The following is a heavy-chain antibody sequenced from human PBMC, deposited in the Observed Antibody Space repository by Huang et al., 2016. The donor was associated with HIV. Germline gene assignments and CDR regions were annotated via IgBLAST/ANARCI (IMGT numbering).Heavy chain of an antibody. J-gene: IGHJ1*01. Sequence: QESGPGLVGPSETLSLTCAVSGDSINSNTFYWGWIRRPPGKGLEWIGSIYYSGTTEDNPALKRRARIAVDASKNRIFLHLRSVTAADTGVYYCARTGVAVSDDPEYFQHWGQGALVTIS. CDR2: IYYSGTT. V-gene: IGHV4-39*02. D-gene: IGHD3-3*01. CDR1: GDSINSNTFY. CDR3: ARTGVAVSDDPEYFQH.